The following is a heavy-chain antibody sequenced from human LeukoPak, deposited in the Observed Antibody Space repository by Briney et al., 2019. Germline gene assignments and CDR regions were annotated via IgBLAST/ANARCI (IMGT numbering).Heavy chain of an antibody. CDR1: GDSVSSNGAA. J-gene: IGHJ5*02. CDR2: TYYRSKWFT. D-gene: IGHD1-14*01. V-gene: IGHV6-1*01. CDR3: TRDATRTGWFDP. Sequence: SQTLSLTCAISGDSVSSNGAAWNWIRQSPPRGLEWLGRTYYRSKWFTDYAVSMRSRITVNPDTSKNQISLQLNSMTPEDTAIYYCTRDATRTGWFDPWGQGTLVTVSS.